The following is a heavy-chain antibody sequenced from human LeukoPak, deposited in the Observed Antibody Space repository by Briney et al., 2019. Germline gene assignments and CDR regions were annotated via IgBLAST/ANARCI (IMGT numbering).Heavy chain of an antibody. CDR3: ARDRLDSSGYYFLSTPIDY. D-gene: IGHD3-22*01. J-gene: IGHJ4*02. Sequence: GASVKVSCKASGYTFTNYGISWVRQAPGEGLEWMRWISTYNGNTDYAQKVQGRVTMTTDTSTSTAYMELWSLRSDDTAIYYCARDRLDSSGYYFLSTPIDYWGQGTLVTVSS. CDR2: ISTYNGNT. CDR1: GYTFTNYG. V-gene: IGHV1-18*01.